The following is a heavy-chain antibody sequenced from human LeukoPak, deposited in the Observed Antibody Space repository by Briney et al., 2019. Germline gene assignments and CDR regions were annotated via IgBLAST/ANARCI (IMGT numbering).Heavy chain of an antibody. J-gene: IGHJ4*02. D-gene: IGHD5-18*01. V-gene: IGHV4-39*01. Sequence: PSETLSLTCTVSGGSISSSSYYWGWIRQPPGKGLEWIGSIYYSGSTYYNPSLKSRVTISVDTSKNQFSLKLSSVTAADTAVYYCARSWGYSYERYFGYWGQGTLVTVSS. CDR1: GGSISSSSYY. CDR2: IYYSGST. CDR3: ARSWGYSYERYFGY.